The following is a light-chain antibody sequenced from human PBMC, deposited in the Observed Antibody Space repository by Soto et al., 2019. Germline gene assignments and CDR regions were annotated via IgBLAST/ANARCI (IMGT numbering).Light chain of an antibody. CDR1: SSNIGAGYD. V-gene: IGLV1-40*01. Sequence: QSVLTQPPSVSGAPGQRVTISCTGSSSNIGAGYDVHWYQQLPGTAPKLLIYGNSNRASGVPDRFSGSKSDTSASLATTGLQAEDEADYYCQSYDSSLSGSKVFGGGTKLTVL. CDR2: GNS. J-gene: IGLJ2*01. CDR3: QSYDSSLSGSKV.